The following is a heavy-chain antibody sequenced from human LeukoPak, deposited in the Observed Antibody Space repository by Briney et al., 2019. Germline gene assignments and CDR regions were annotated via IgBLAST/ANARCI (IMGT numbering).Heavy chain of an antibody. CDR1: GFTFSSYG. D-gene: IGHD3-10*02. CDR2: ISGSGGST. V-gene: IGHV3-23*01. J-gene: IGHJ6*04. Sequence: PGGALRLSCAASGFTFSSYGMSWVRQAPGKGLEWVSAISGSGGSTYYADSVKGRFTISRDNAKNSLYLQMNSLRAEDTAVYYCAELGITMIGGVWGKGTTVTISS. CDR3: AELGITMIGGV.